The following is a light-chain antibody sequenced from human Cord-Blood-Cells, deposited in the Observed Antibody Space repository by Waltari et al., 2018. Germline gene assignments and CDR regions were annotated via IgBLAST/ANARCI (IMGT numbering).Light chain of an antibody. CDR1: SGSISRNY. CDR2: EDN. CDR3: QSYDSSNWV. Sequence: NFMLTQPHSVSESPGKTVTISCTGSSGSISRNYVQRYQQRPGSAPTTVIYEDNQRPSGVPDRFSGSIDSSSNSASLTISGLKTEDEADYYCQSYDSSNWVFGGGTKLTVL. J-gene: IGLJ3*02. V-gene: IGLV6-57*02.